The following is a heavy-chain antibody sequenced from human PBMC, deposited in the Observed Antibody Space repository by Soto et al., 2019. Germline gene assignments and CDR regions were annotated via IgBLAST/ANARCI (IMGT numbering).Heavy chain of an antibody. V-gene: IGHV1-69*13. CDR3: ARAPSSLRYFDWYRHYYYGMDV. J-gene: IGHJ6*02. CDR1: GGTFSTHA. CDR2: IIPISGTT. D-gene: IGHD3-9*01. Sequence: SVKVSCKASGGTFSTHAIIWVRQAPGHGLEWMGGIIPISGTTYYTQKFQGRVTITADEPTSTAFMELSSLKSEDTAVYYCARAPSSLRYFDWYRHYYYGMDVWGQGTTVTVSS.